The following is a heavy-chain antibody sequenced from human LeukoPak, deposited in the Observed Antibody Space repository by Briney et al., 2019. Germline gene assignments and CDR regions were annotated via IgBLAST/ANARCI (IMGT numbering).Heavy chain of an antibody. J-gene: IGHJ4*02. D-gene: IGHD6-13*01. CDR1: GYTFTGYY. Sequence: ASVKVSCKASGYTFTGYYMHWVRQAPGQGLEWIGWINPNSGGTNYAQKFQGRVTMTRDTSISTAYMELSRLRSDDTAVYYCARVPLPPYSSSWYLPPGYFDYWGQGTLVTVSS. CDR2: INPNSGGT. V-gene: IGHV1-2*02. CDR3: ARVPLPPYSSSWYLPPGYFDY.